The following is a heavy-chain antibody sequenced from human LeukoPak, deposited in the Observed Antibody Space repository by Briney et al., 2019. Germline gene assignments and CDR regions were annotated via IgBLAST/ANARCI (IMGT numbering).Heavy chain of an antibody. V-gene: IGHV4-59*08. Sequence: SETLSLTCTVSGGSISSYYWSWIRQPPGKGLEWIGYIYYSGSTNYNPSLKSRVTISLDTSKNQFSLKLNSVTAADTAVYYCARSHCGGDCYFFDYWGQGTLVTVSS. CDR1: GGSISSYY. J-gene: IGHJ4*02. D-gene: IGHD2-21*02. CDR3: ARSHCGGDCYFFDY. CDR2: IYYSGST.